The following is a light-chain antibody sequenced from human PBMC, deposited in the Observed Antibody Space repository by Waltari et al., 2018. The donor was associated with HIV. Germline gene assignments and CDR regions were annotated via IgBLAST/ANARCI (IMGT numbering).Light chain of an antibody. V-gene: IGLV2-14*01. CDR1: SSDVGGYDY. CDR3: SSYASSSTYV. J-gene: IGLJ1*01. Sequence: QSALTQPASVSGSRGQSITISCTGTSSDVGGYDYVSWYQQHPGKAPKLMIYEVSNRPSGISNRFSGSKSGNTASLTISGLQAEDEADYYCSSYASSSTYVFGSATKVTVL. CDR2: EVS.